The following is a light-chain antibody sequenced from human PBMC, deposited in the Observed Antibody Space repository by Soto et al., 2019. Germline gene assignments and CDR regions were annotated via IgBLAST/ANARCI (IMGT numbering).Light chain of an antibody. CDR1: QSVSSAY. V-gene: IGKV3-11*01. Sequence: EIVLTQSPGTLSLSPGEGATLSSRASQSVSSAYLAWYQQKPGQAPRLLIYDASNRATGIPARFSGSGSGTDFTLTISSLEPEDFAVYYCQQRSNWPITFGQGTRLEIK. J-gene: IGKJ5*01. CDR2: DAS. CDR3: QQRSNWPIT.